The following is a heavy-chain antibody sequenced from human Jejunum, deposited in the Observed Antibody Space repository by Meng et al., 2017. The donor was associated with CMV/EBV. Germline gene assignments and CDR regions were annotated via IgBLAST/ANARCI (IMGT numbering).Heavy chain of an antibody. CDR3: VRDRGTTVWYFDV. V-gene: IGHV3-30*15. J-gene: IGHJ2*01. CDR2: ISYDGTRQ. CDR1: GFTFNSYA. Sequence: QIHLVESGGGVVQPVRSLRLSCAASGFTFNSYALNWVRQAPGKGLEWVAAISYDGTRQYYADSVKGRFTISRDSSKRMVSLQMSSLRPEDTAVYFCVRDRGTTVWYFDVWGHGTLVTVSS. D-gene: IGHD4-17*01.